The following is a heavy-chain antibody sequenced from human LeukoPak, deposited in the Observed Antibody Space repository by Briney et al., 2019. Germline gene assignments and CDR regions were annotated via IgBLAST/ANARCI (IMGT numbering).Heavy chain of an antibody. Sequence: PSETLSLTCTVSGDSIISGSYYRSWIRQPAGKGLEWIGRIYTSGSTNYNPSLKSRVTISVDTSKNQFSLKLSSVTAADTAVYYCARGRKAMDFDYWGQGTLVTVSS. V-gene: IGHV4-61*02. CDR3: ARGRKAMDFDY. CDR1: GDSIISGSYY. D-gene: IGHD5-18*01. CDR2: IYTSGST. J-gene: IGHJ4*02.